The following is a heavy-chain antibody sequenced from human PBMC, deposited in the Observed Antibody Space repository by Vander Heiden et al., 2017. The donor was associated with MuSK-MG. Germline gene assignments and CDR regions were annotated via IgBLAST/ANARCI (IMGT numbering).Heavy chain of an antibody. CDR1: GGSFSGYY. Sequence: QVQLQQWGAGLLKPSETLSLTCAVYGGSFSGYYWRWIRQPPGKGLEWIGEINHSGSTNYNPSLKSRVTISVDTSKNQFSLKLSSVTAADTAVYYCAREGHLKLRYFDWFLPSPNWFDPWGQGTLVTVSS. V-gene: IGHV4-34*01. J-gene: IGHJ5*02. D-gene: IGHD3-9*01. CDR3: AREGHLKLRYFDWFLPSPNWFDP. CDR2: INHSGST.